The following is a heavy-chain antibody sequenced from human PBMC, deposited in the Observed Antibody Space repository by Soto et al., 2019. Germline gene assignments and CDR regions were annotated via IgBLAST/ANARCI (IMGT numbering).Heavy chain of an antibody. J-gene: IGHJ6*02. CDR2: IKKDGSEK. Sequence: PGGSLSLSCAVSGFTFSNYWMSWVRQAPGKGLEWVANIKKDGSEKYYVDSVKGRFIISRDNGKKSLYLQMNDLRAEDTAVYYCAAILGMDVWGQGTTVTVSS. D-gene: IGHD3-3*02. CDR1: GFTFSNYW. CDR3: AAILGMDV. V-gene: IGHV3-7*05.